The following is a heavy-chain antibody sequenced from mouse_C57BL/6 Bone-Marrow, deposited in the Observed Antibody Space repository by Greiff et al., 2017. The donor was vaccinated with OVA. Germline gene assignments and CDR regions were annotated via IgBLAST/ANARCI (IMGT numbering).Heavy chain of an antibody. CDR1: GFSLTSYG. CDR3: AKKRDYDPHYSDD. CDR2: IWSGGST. D-gene: IGHD2-4*01. Sequence: VKLMESGPGLVQPSQSLSITCTVSGFSLTSYGVHWVRQPPGTGLEWLGVIWSGGSTDYNAAFISRLSISKDNSKSQVFFKMNSLQADDTAIYYCAKKRDYDPHYSDDWGQGTTLTGAS. J-gene: IGHJ2*01. V-gene: IGHV2-4*01.